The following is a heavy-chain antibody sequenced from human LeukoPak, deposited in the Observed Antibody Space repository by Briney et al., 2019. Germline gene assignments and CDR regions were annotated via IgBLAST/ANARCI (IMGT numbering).Heavy chain of an antibody. CDR3: ARLPVAGYYYYGMDV. CDR1: GFTVSSNY. Sequence: GGSLRLSCAASGFTVSSNYMSWVRQAPGKGLEWVSVIYSGGSTYYADSVKGRFTISRDNSKNTLYLQMNSLRAEDTAVYYCARLPVAGYYYYGMDVWGQGTTVTASS. D-gene: IGHD6-19*01. J-gene: IGHJ6*02. CDR2: IYSGGST. V-gene: IGHV3-66*01.